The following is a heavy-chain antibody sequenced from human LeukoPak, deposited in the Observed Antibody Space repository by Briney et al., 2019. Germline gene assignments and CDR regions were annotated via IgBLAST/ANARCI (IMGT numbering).Heavy chain of an antibody. CDR3: ARSPPGYSSGWYYDY. CDR2: ISGYNGET. Sequence: ASVKVSCKAAGYTFSNFGISWVRQAPGQGLEWMGWISGYNGETNYAQKFQGRVTMTTDTSANTAYMELRSLRSDDTAVYYCARSPPGYSSGWYYDYWGQGTLVTVSS. CDR1: GYTFSNFG. J-gene: IGHJ4*02. D-gene: IGHD6-19*01. V-gene: IGHV1-18*01.